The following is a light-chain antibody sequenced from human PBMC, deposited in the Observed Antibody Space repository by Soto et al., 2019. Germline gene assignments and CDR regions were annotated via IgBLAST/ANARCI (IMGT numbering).Light chain of an antibody. V-gene: IGLV1-51*01. J-gene: IGLJ2*01. CDR1: SPNIGNNY. CDR3: GTWDSSLSAGV. CDR2: DNN. Sequence: QSVLTQPPSVSAAPGQKVTISCSETSPNIGNNYVSWYQQLPGTAPKLLIYDNNKRPSGIPDRFSGSKSGTSATLGITGLQTGDEADYYCGTWDSSLSAGVFGGGTKVTVL.